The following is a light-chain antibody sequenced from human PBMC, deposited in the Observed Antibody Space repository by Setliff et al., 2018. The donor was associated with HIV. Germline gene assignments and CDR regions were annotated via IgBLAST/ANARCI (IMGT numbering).Light chain of an antibody. J-gene: IGLJ1*01. CDR2: GNT. CDR3: QSYDSGLSEGV. V-gene: IGLV1-40*01. Sequence: QSVLTQPPSVSGAPGQRVTISCTGGSSNIGAGYDVYWYQQFPGTAPRLLIYGNTNRPSGVPDRFSGSKSGTSASLAITGLQAEDEADYYCQSYDSGLSEGVFGTGTKVTVL. CDR1: SSNIGAGYD.